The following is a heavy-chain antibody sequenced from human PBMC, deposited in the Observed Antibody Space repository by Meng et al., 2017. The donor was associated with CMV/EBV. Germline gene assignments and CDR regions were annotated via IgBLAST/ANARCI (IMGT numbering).Heavy chain of an antibody. J-gene: IGHJ4*02. D-gene: IGHD3-10*01. CDR2: IYYSGST. CDR1: GGSIGSSSYY. CDR3: VTWLWFGELSGYYFDY. V-gene: IGHV4-39*07. Sequence: LQLRGSGPGLVKPSETLSLTCTVSGGSIGSSSYYWGWIRQPPGKGLEWIGSIYYSGSTYYNPSLKSRVTISVDTSKNQFSLKLSSVTAADTAVYYCVTWLWFGELSGYYFDYWGQGTLVTVSS.